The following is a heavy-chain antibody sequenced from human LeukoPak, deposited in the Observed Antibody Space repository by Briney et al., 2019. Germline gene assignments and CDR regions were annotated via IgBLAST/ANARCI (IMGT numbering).Heavy chain of an antibody. CDR1: GFTFSNAW. V-gene: IGHV3-15*01. CDR3: PTPGPIAVAGRGAMIDY. Sequence: GGSLRLSCAASGFTFSNAWMSWVRQAPGKGLEWVGRIKSKTDGGTTDYAAPVKGRFTISRDDAKNTLYLHMNSLKTEDTAVYYCPTPGPIAVAGRGAMIDYWGQGTLVTVSS. CDR2: IKSKTDGGTT. J-gene: IGHJ4*02. D-gene: IGHD6-19*01.